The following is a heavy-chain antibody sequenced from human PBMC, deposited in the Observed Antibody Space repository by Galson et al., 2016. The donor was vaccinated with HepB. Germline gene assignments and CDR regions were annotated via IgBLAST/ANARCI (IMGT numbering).Heavy chain of an antibody. J-gene: IGHJ6*02. Sequence: SLRLSCAASGLSANVNYMAWVRQAPGKGLEWVSPFYTGGSSYYADSVKGRFTISRDKSKDTLYLQMNSLTAEDTAVYYCASLPPGANYYFPMDVWGQGTTVTVSS. CDR3: ASLPPGANYYFPMDV. CDR2: FYTGGSS. V-gene: IGHV3-66*01. CDR1: GLSANVNY.